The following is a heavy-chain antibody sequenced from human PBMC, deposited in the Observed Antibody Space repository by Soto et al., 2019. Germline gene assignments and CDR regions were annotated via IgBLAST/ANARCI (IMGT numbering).Heavy chain of an antibody. CDR1: GFSLNTSVVG. CDR3: ARDYGDPVHYYFGFDV. D-gene: IGHD4-17*01. J-gene: IGHJ6*02. CDR2: IYWNDDK. Sequence: QITLKESGPTLVKLTHTLTLTCTFSGFSLNTSVVGVGWIRQPPGKYLECLALIYWNDDKRYSPSLKTRLTIAKDTSNNQVLLTITNMDPVDTDRYYCARDYGDPVHYYFGFDVWGQGTTVTVSS. V-gene: IGHV2-5*01.